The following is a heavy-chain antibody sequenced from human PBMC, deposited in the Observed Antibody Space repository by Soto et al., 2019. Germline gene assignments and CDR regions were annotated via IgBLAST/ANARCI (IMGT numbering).Heavy chain of an antibody. J-gene: IGHJ4*02. Sequence: GKGSCKASGGPFSSYAINRVRQAPGQGLEWMGGIIPIFGTANYAQKFQGRVTITADESTSTAYMELSSLRSEDTAVYYCARENGDLDYWGQGTLVTVSS. CDR1: GGPFSSYA. CDR2: IIPIFGTA. V-gene: IGHV1-69*01. D-gene: IGHD4-17*01. CDR3: ARENGDLDY.